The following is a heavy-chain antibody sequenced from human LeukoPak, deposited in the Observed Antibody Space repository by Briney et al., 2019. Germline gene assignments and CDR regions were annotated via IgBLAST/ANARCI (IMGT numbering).Heavy chain of an antibody. Sequence: GESLKISCKGSGYSFTSYWIGWVRQMPGKGLEWMGITYPGDSDTRYSPSFQGQVTISADKSISTAYLQWSSLKASDTAMYYCARRTATTVPYFDYWGQGTLVTVSS. V-gene: IGHV5-51*01. J-gene: IGHJ4*02. CDR2: TYPGDSDT. D-gene: IGHD6-25*01. CDR1: GYSFTSYW. CDR3: ARRTATTVPYFDY.